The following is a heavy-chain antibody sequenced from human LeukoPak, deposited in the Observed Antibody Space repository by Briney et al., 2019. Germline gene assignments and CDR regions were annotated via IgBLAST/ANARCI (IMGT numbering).Heavy chain of an antibody. Sequence: SETLSLTCTVSGGSISSSAYYWTWIRQHPGKSLEWIRYIYYSGSTYYNPSLKSRITISVDTSKNQFSLNLSSVTAADMAVYYCAREDDYGDYLDYWGQGTLVTVSS. CDR2: IYYSGST. J-gene: IGHJ4*02. CDR1: GGSISSSAYY. D-gene: IGHD4-17*01. CDR3: AREDDYGDYLDY. V-gene: IGHV4-31*03.